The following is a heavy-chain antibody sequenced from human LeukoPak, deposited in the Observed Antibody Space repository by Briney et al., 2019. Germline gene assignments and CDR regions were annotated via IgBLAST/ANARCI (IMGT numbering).Heavy chain of an antibody. V-gene: IGHV3-43*01. CDR3: ATDIYVRRTTWSFDY. CDR1: GFTFNDYT. Sequence: PGGSLRLSCSASGFTFNDYTMHWVRQAPGKGLEWVSLISWDATTTYYADSVKGRFTISRDNSKKSLYLQMDSLRTEDTALYYCATDIYVRRTTWSFDYWGQGTLVTVSS. D-gene: IGHD5/OR15-5a*01. CDR2: ISWDATTT. J-gene: IGHJ4*02.